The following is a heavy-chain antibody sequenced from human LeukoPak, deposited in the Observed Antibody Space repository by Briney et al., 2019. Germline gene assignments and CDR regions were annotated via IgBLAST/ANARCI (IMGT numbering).Heavy chain of an antibody. D-gene: IGHD3-10*01. CDR3: AILYYYGSGSYSPFDY. Sequence: SETLSLTCTVSGGSISSYYWSWIRQPPGKGLEWIGYIYYSGSSNYNPSLKSRVTISVDTSKNQFSPKLSSVTAADTAVYYCAILYYYGSGSYSPFDYWGQGTLVTVSS. J-gene: IGHJ4*02. CDR1: GGSISSYY. CDR2: IYYSGSS. V-gene: IGHV4-59*01.